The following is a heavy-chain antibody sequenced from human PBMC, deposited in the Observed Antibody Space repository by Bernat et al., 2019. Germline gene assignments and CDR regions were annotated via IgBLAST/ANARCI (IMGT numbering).Heavy chain of an antibody. J-gene: IGHJ4*02. Sequence: QVQLVESGGGVVQPGRSLRLSCAASGFTFSSYAMHWVRQAPGKGLEWVSVISYDGNNKYSADSVKGRFTISRDNSKNTLYLQMNSLRAEDTAVYYCAKKKRFGDLIDYWGQGTLVTVSS. V-gene: IGHV3-30-3*02. CDR3: AKKKRFGDLIDY. CDR1: GFTFSSYA. D-gene: IGHD3-10*01. CDR2: ISYDGNNK.